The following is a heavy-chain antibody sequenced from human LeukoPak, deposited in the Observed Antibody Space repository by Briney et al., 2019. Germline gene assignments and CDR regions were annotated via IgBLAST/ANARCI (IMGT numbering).Heavy chain of an antibody. D-gene: IGHD3-10*01. J-gene: IGHJ6*03. CDR1: GGSISSSNW. Sequence: SGTLSLTCAVSGGSISSSNWWSWVRQPPGKGLEWIGEIYHSGSTNYNPSLKSRVTLSVDTSKTQFSLRLNSVTAADTAVYYCAREDSGSYYNYYYFYMDVWGKGTTVTISS. CDR3: AREDSGSYYNYYYFYMDV. V-gene: IGHV4-4*02. CDR2: IYHSGST.